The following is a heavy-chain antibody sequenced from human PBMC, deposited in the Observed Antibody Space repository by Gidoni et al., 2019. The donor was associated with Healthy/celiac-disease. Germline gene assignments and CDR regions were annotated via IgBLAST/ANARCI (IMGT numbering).Heavy chain of an antibody. V-gene: IGHV3-23*01. J-gene: IGHJ6*02. CDR3: ATGYCSRTSCDFDYYYGMDV. CDR2: ISCRVGST. CDR1: GCTCSSYA. D-gene: IGHD2-2*03. Sequence: EVQLLESGGGLVQPGGSMRVSGAASGCTCSSYARSWVRQAPGKGLEWVSAISCRVGSTYSAYSVKGRFTISSANSKNTLYLQMTSLSAEYTAVYYCATGYCSRTSCDFDYYYGMDVWGQGTTVTVSS.